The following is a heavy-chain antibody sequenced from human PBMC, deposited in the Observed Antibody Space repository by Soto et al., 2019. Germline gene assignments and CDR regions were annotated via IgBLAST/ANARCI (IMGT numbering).Heavy chain of an antibody. V-gene: IGHV4-59*01. J-gene: IGHJ6*02. CDR1: GGSISSYY. Sequence: PSETLSLTCTVSGGSISSYYWSWIRQPPGKGLEWIGYIYYSGSSNYNPSLKSRVTISVDTSKNQSSLKLRSVTAADTAVYYCARERYYGMDVWGQGTTVTVYS. CDR2: IYYSGSS. CDR3: ARERYYGMDV.